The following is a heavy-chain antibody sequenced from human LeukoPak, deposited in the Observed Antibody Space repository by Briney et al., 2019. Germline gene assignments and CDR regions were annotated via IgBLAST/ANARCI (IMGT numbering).Heavy chain of an antibody. D-gene: IGHD6-19*01. V-gene: IGHV1-2*02. J-gene: IGHJ4*02. CDR3: AKDGSSGYYYFHY. CDR1: GYTFTGYY. Sequence: ASVKVSCKASGYTFTGYYMHWVRQAPGQGLEWMGWINPNSGGTNYAQKFQGRVTMTRDTSISTAYMELSRLRSDDTALYYCAKDGSSGYYYFHYWGQGTLVTVSS. CDR2: INPNSGGT.